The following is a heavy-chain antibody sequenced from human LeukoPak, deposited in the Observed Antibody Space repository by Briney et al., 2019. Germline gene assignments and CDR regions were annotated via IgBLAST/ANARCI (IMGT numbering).Heavy chain of an antibody. Sequence: SETLSLTCTVSGGSISSGGYYWSWIRQPPGKGLEWIGYIYHSGSTYYNPSLKSRVTISVDRSKNQFSLKLSSVTAADTAVYYCVYIAVAGDYFDYWGQGTLVTVSS. CDR2: IYHSGST. CDR1: GGSISSGGYY. D-gene: IGHD6-19*01. J-gene: IGHJ4*02. V-gene: IGHV4-30-2*01. CDR3: VYIAVAGDYFDY.